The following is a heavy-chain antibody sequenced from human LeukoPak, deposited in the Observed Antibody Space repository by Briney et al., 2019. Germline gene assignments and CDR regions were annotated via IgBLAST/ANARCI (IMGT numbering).Heavy chain of an antibody. CDR2: VIRSSSTI. CDR1: GFTFSNYS. V-gene: IGHV3-48*04. Sequence: GGSLRLSCAASGFTFSNYSMNWVRQAPGKGLEWVSYVIRSSSTIYYADSVKGRFTISRDNAKNSLYLQMNSLRAEDTAVYYCARGGPCSSTSCYAGPDFDYYYMDVWGKGTTATVSS. J-gene: IGHJ6*03. CDR3: ARGGPCSSTSCYAGPDFDYYYMDV. D-gene: IGHD2-2*01.